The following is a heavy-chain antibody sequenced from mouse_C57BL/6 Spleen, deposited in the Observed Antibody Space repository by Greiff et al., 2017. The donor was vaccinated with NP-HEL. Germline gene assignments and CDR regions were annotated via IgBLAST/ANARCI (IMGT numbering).Heavy chain of an antibody. CDR1: GYTFTDYY. V-gene: IGHV1-76*01. D-gene: IGHD1-1*01. Sequence: VQLQQSGAELVRPGASVKLSCKASGYTFTDYYINWVKQRPGQGLEWIARIYPGSGNTYYNEKFKGKATLTAEKSSSTAYMQLSSLTSEDSAVYFCARCSSYYYFDYWGQGTTLTVSS. CDR2: IYPGSGNT. J-gene: IGHJ2*01. CDR3: ARCSSYYYFDY.